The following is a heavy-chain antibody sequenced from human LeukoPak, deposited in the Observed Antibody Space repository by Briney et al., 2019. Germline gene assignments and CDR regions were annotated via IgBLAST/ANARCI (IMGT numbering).Heavy chain of an antibody. CDR2: ISLDGSNK. V-gene: IGHV3-30*18. J-gene: IGHJ4*02. CDR3: AKPTYGEEIFDY. CDR1: GFTFSRYG. Sequence: GRFQRLSCAASGFTFSRYGMHWVRQAPGKGLEWVAFISLDGSNKYYADSVKGRFTISRDNSMNTLYLQMNSLRAEDTAVYYCAKPTYGEEIFDYGGQGTLVTVSS. D-gene: IGHD3-3*01.